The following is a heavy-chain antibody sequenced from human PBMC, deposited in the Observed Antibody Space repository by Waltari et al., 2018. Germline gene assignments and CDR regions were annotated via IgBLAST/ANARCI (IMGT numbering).Heavy chain of an antibody. D-gene: IGHD4-17*01. Sequence: QVQLQESGPGLVKPSQTLSLTCTVSGGSISSGSYYWSWIRQPAGKGLEWIGRIYTSGSANYNPSLKSRVTISVDTSKNQFSLKLSSVTAADTAVYYCASTTVTYYFDYWGQGTLVTVSS. CDR1: GGSISSGSYY. V-gene: IGHV4-61*02. CDR2: IYTSGSA. J-gene: IGHJ4*02. CDR3: ASTTVTYYFDY.